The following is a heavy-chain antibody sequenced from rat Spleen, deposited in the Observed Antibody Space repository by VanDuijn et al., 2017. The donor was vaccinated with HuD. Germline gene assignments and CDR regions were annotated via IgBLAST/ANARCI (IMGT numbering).Heavy chain of an antibody. CDR1: GFSFRDYY. CDR3: TREGNGYPY. D-gene: IGHD1-7*01. Sequence: EVQLVESGGGLVQPGRSLKLSCAASGFSFRDYYMAWVRQAPTKGLEWVASISNGGVNTYYRDSVKGRFTISRDNAKSTLYLQMDSLRSEDTATYYCTREGNGYPYWGQGVMVTVSS. CDR2: ISNGGVNT. V-gene: IGHV5-25*01. J-gene: IGHJ2*01.